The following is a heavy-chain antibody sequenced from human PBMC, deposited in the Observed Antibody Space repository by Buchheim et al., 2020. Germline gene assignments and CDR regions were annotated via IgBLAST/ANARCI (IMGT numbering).Heavy chain of an antibody. D-gene: IGHD3-3*01. J-gene: IGHJ4*02. CDR1: GGSISSYY. CDR2: IYYSGST. Sequence: QVQLQESGPGLVKPSETLSLTCTVSGGSISSYYWSWIRQPPGKGLEWIGYIYYSGSTNYNPSLKSPVTISVDTSKNQFSLKLSTVTAAAAAVYYCARAHCDFWSGYFDDWGQGTL. CDR3: ARAHCDFWSGYFDD. V-gene: IGHV4-59*01.